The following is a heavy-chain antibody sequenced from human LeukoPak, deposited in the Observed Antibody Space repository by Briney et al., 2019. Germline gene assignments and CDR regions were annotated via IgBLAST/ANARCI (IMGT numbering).Heavy chain of an antibody. J-gene: IGHJ4*02. Sequence: GGSLRLSCAASGFTFSSYGMHWVRQAPGKRLEWVAFIRYDGSNKYYADSVKGRFTISRDNSKNTLYLQMNSLRAEDTAVYYCAKGRGRGDDFWSGDPYYFDYWGQGTLVTVSS. V-gene: IGHV3-30*02. CDR1: GFTFSSYG. CDR3: AKGRGRGDDFWSGDPYYFDY. D-gene: IGHD3-3*01. CDR2: IRYDGSNK.